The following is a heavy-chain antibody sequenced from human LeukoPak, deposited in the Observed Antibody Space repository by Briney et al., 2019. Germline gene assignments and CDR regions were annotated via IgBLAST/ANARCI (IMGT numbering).Heavy chain of an antibody. D-gene: IGHD3-10*01. V-gene: IGHV4-59*01. CDR1: GGSISSYY. CDR3: ARAAVRGVVDY. Sequence: PSETLPLTCTVSGGSISSYYWSWIRQPPGKGLEWIGYIYYSGSTNYNPTLKSRVTISVDTSKNQFSLKLSSVTAADPAVYYCARAAVRGVVDYWGQGTLVTVSS. J-gene: IGHJ4*02. CDR2: IYYSGST.